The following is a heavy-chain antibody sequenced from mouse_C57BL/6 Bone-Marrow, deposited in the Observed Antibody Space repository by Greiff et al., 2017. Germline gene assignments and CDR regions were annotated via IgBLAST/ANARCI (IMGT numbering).Heavy chain of an antibody. D-gene: IGHD3-2*01. V-gene: IGHV1-66*01. CDR2: IYPGSGNT. Sequence: VQLQQSGPELVKPGASVKISCKASGYSFTSYYIHWVKQRPGQGLEWIGWIYPGSGNTKYNEKFKGKATLTADTSSSTAYMQLSSLTSEDSAVYYCARSLETAPFAYWGQGTLVTVSA. CDR3: ARSLETAPFAY. CDR1: GYSFTSYY. J-gene: IGHJ3*01.